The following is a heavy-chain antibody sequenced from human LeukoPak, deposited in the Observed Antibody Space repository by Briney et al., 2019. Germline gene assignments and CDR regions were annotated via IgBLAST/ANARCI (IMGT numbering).Heavy chain of an antibody. CDR3: ARVGRWLQLSVGYYYYYMDV. Sequence: GASVKVSCKASGGTFSSYAISWVRQAPGQGLEWMGWINTNTGNPTYAQGFTGRFVFSLDTSVSTAYLQISSLKAEDTAVYYCARVGRWLQLSVGYYYYYMDVWGKGTTVTVSS. V-gene: IGHV7-4-1*02. CDR1: GGTFSSYA. CDR2: INTNTGNP. J-gene: IGHJ6*03. D-gene: IGHD5-24*01.